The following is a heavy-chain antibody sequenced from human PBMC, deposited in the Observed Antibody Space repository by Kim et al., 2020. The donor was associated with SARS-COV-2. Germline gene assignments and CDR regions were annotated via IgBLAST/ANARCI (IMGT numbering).Heavy chain of an antibody. J-gene: IGHJ4*02. D-gene: IGHD5-12*01. V-gene: IGHV1-69*04. CDR3: ATGATIPYYFDY. Sequence: SVKVSCKASGGTFSSYAISWVRQAPGQGLEWMGRIIPILGIANYAQKFQGRVTITADKSTSTAYMELSSLRSEDTAVYYCATGATIPYYFDYWGQGTLVTVSS. CDR1: GGTFSSYA. CDR2: IIPILGIA.